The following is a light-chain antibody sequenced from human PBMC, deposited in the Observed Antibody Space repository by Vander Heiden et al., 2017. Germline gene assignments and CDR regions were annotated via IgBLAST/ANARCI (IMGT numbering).Light chain of an antibody. Sequence: DIVMTHSPDSLAVSLGEGATIHCKSSQSVLYSSNNMNYLVWYQQKPGQPPKLLIYCASTRESGVPDRFSGSASGTDFTLTISSLQAEDVAVYYCQQYYTTPYTFGQGTKLEIK. J-gene: IGKJ2*01. CDR3: QQYYTTPYT. V-gene: IGKV4-1*01. CDR2: CAS. CDR1: QSVLYSSNNMNY.